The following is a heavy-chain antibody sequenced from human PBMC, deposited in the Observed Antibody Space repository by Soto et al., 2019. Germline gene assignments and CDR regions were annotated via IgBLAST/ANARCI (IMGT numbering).Heavy chain of an antibody. CDR2: IDVGSGNA. J-gene: IGHJ6*02. CDR1: GFTFSSSA. D-gene: IGHD2-21*02. Sequence: SVNVSCKTSGFTFSSSAVHWVRQARGHRLQWIGWIDVGSGNANYAQMLQERVTISRDMSTSTAYMELSSLRPEDTAVYYCARDSGAYCGGDCQKAKYGMDVWGQGTTGTVPS. CDR3: ARDSGAYCGGDCQKAKYGMDV. V-gene: IGHV1-58*01.